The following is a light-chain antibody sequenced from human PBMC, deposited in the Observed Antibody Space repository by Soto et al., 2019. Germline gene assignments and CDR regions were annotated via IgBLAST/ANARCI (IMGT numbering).Light chain of an antibody. CDR2: VAS. V-gene: IGKV3-15*01. J-gene: IGKJ1*01. Sequence: EIVMTQSPATLSVSPGERATLSCRARQSGSSNLSWYQQKPGQAPRLLIYVASTRATGIPARFSGGGSGTEFTLTISSLQSEDFAVYYCQQDNNWPPWTFGQGTKVEIK. CDR3: QQDNNWPPWT. CDR1: QSGSSN.